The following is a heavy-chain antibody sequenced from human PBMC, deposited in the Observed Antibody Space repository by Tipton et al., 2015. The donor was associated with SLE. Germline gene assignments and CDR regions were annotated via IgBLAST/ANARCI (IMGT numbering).Heavy chain of an antibody. CDR2: ISWNSEIL. CDR3: AKVGVAYCGGNCTHDGFHF. Sequence: VQLVQSGGDLVQPGRSLRLSCAASGFFFDDYAMHWVRQAPGKGLEWVSGISWNSEILGYGDSAKGRFTISRDNAKNSLYLQMNSLRSEDTALYYCAKVGVAYCGGNCTHDGFHFWGQGTMVTVSS. J-gene: IGHJ3*01. D-gene: IGHD2-21*01. CDR1: GFFFDDYA. V-gene: IGHV3-9*01.